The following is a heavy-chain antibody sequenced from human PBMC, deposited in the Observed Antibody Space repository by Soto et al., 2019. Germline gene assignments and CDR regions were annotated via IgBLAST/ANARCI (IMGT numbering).Heavy chain of an antibody. J-gene: IGHJ6*02. D-gene: IGHD6-13*01. CDR3: ARASGQKGSSWYYYYYGMEV. V-gene: IGHV4-34*01. CDR1: GGSFSGYY. Sequence: PSETLSLTCAVYGGSFSGYYWSWIRQPPGKGLEWIGEINHSGSTNYNPSLKSRVTISVDTSKSQFSLKLSSVTAADTAVYYCARASGQKGSSWYYYYYGMEVWGQGTTVSVSS. CDR2: INHSGST.